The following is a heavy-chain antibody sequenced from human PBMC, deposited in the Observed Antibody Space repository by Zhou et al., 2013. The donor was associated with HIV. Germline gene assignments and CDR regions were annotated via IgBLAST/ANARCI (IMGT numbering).Heavy chain of an antibody. CDR2: IVPMFGTS. D-gene: IGHD5-18*01. CDR3: ARELVWGYSYGDY. V-gene: IGHV1-69*12. CDR1: GGAFSSFA. Sequence: QVHLVQSGAEVKKPGSSVKVSCKTSGGAFSSFALSWVRQAPGQGLEWMGGIVPMFGTSNYADNFRGRVTITADESTSTAYMEVHNLRFEDTAMYYCARELVWGYSYGDYWGQGTLVTVSS. J-gene: IGHJ4*02.